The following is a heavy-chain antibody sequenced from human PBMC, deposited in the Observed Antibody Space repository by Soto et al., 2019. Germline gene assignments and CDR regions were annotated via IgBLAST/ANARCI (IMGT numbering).Heavy chain of an antibody. D-gene: IGHD5-18*01. CDR2: IDYSWST. Sequence: TLSLPCPVSGGSINNGYYYWSWIRQYPGKGPEWIGYIDYSWSTYYNPSLKTRVTISVDTSKNQFSLKLSSVTAADTAVFYCARVGRGYSYGYGSFFDYWGQGTLVTVSS. J-gene: IGHJ4*02. V-gene: IGHV4-31*03. CDR1: GGSINNGYYY. CDR3: ARVGRGYSYGYGSFFDY.